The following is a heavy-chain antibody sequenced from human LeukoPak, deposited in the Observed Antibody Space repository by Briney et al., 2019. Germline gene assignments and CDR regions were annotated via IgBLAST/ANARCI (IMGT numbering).Heavy chain of an antibody. CDR3: ARDWRTVTHDPYNWFDP. Sequence: PGGSLRLSCAASGFTFSSYSMNWVRQAPGKGLEWVSSISSSSSYIYYADSVKGRFTISRDNAKNSLYLQMNSLRAEDTAVYYCARDWRTVTHDPYNWFDPWGQGTLVTVSS. CDR2: ISSSSSYI. J-gene: IGHJ5*02. V-gene: IGHV3-21*01. CDR1: GFTFSSYS. D-gene: IGHD4-17*01.